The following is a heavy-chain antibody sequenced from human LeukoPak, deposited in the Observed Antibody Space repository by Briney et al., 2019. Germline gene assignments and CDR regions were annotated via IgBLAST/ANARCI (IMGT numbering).Heavy chain of an antibody. V-gene: IGHV4-34*01. CDR3: ARLHLWPENWFDS. CDR2: VNHRGTI. Sequence: SETQSLTCGVSGGSITDNFWGWIRQTPGKGLEWIGEVNHRGTINYNPSLKSRVAISVDTSKNQFSLKLSSVTAADTAMYYCARLHLWPENWFDSWGPGTLVTVTS. D-gene: IGHD3-10*01. J-gene: IGHJ5*01. CDR1: GGSITDNF.